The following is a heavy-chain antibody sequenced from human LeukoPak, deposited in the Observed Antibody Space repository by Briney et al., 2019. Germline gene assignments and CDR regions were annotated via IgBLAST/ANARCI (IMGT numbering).Heavy chain of an antibody. J-gene: IGHJ5*02. CDR2: VMPLFGTA. D-gene: IGHD4-17*01. V-gene: IGHV1-69*05. Sequence: SVKVSCKTPGGTFNNSAISWVRQAPGQGLEWLGGVMPLFGTAGYAQKFQGRVTITKDESTRTVYLELTSLTSDDTAVYYCARDVHGDYGSGWFDPWGQGTLVSVSS. CDR3: ARDVHGDYGSGWFDP. CDR1: GGTFNNSA.